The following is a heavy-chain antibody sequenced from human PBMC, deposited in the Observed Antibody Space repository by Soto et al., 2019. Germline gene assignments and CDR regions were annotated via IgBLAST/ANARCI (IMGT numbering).Heavy chain of an antibody. J-gene: IGHJ4*02. D-gene: IGHD3-3*01. CDR1: GFTLSSYA. CDR2: ISGSGGST. CDR3: AKDVGITIFGVVTRNYYFDY. V-gene: IGHV3-23*01. Sequence: GGSLRLSCAASGFTLSSYAMSWVRQAPGKGLEWVSAISGSGGSTYYADSVKGRFTISRDNSKNTLYLQMNSLRAEDTAVYYCAKDVGITIFGVVTRNYYFDYWGQGTLVTVSS.